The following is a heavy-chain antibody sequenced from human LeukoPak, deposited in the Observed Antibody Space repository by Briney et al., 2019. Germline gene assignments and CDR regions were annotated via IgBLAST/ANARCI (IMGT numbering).Heavy chain of an antibody. Sequence: SVKVSCKASGGTFSSYAISWVRQAPGQGLEWMGGIIPIFGTANYAQKFQGRVTITADKSTSTAYMELSSLRSEDTAVYYCARVKWFGELWNYYYYYMDVWGKGTTVTVSS. CDR3: ARVKWFGELWNYYYYYMDV. V-gene: IGHV1-69*06. CDR2: IIPIFGTA. D-gene: IGHD3-10*01. CDR1: GGTFSSYA. J-gene: IGHJ6*03.